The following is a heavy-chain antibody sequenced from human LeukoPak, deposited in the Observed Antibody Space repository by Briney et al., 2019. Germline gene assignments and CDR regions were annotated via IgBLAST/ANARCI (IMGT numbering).Heavy chain of an antibody. V-gene: IGHV3-30-3*01. CDR3: AREIGAVPYYYGSGSYYNVGWFDP. J-gene: IGHJ5*02. Sequence: PGRSLRLSCAASGFTFSSYAMHWVRQAPGKGLEWVAVISYDGSNKYYADSVKGRFTISRDNSKNTLYLQMNSLRAEDTAVYYCAREIGAVPYYYGSGSYYNVGWFDPWGQGTLVTVSS. CDR1: GFTFSSYA. CDR2: ISYDGSNK. D-gene: IGHD3-10*01.